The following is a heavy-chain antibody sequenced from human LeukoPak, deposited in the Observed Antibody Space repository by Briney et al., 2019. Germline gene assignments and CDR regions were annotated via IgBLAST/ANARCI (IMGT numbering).Heavy chain of an antibody. V-gene: IGHV3-23*01. Sequence: GGSLRLSCAASGFTFSSYAMSWVRQAPGKGLEWVSAISGSGGSTYYADSVKGRFTISRDNSKNTLYLQMNSLRAEDTAVYYCAKYIVVVPAAYNFDYWGQGTLVTVSS. J-gene: IGHJ4*02. CDR1: GFTFSSYA. D-gene: IGHD2-2*01. CDR2: ISGSGGST. CDR3: AKYIVVVPAAYNFDY.